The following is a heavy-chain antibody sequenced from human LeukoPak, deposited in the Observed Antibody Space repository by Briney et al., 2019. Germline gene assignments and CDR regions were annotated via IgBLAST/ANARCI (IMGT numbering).Heavy chain of an antibody. CDR2: INPSGGST. CDR1: GYTFTSYY. Sequence: GASVKVSCKASGYTFTSYYMHWVRQAPGEGLERMGMINPSGGSTSYAQKFQGRVTMTRDMSTSTVYMELSSLRSEDTAVYYCANPPTVTKIRFDPWGQGTLVTVSS. D-gene: IGHD4-17*01. CDR3: ANPPTVTKIRFDP. J-gene: IGHJ5*02. V-gene: IGHV1-46*01.